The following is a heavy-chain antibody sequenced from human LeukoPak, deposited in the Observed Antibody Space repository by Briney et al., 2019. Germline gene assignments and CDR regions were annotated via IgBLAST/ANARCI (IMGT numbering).Heavy chain of an antibody. CDR2: ISAYNGNT. D-gene: IGHD6-13*01. CDR1: GYTFTSYG. CDR3: AREALISSSYDY. V-gene: IGHV1-18*01. Sequence: ASVKVSCKASGYTFTSYGISWVRQAPGQGLEWMGWISAYNGNTNYAQKFQGRVTMTRDTSTSTVYMELSSLRSEDTAVYYCAREALISSSYDYWGQGTLVTVSS. J-gene: IGHJ4*02.